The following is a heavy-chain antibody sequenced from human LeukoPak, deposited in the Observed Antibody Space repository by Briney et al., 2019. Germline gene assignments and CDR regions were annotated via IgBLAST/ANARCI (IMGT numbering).Heavy chain of an antibody. CDR3: AKRGFSSSWYGPFDY. D-gene: IGHD6-13*01. J-gene: IGHJ4*02. Sequence: GRSLRLSCAASGFTFDDYAMHWARQAPGKGLEWVSGISWNSGSIGYADSVKGRFTISRDNAKNSLYLQMNSLRAEDTAVYYCAKRGFSSSWYGPFDYWGQGTLVTVSS. CDR1: GFTFDDYA. V-gene: IGHV3-9*01. CDR2: ISWNSGSI.